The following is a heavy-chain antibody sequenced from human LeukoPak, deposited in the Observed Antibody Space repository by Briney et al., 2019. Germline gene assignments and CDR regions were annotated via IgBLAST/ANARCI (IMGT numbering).Heavy chain of an antibody. CDR1: GGSISSGDYY. CDR2: TYYSGST. V-gene: IGHV4-30-4*02. Sequence: PSETLSLTCTVSGGSISSGDYYWSWIRQPPGKGLEWIGYTYYSGSTYYNPSLKSRVTISVDTSKNQFSLKLSSVTAADTAVYYCALSRKVTGDFDYWGQGTLVTVPS. CDR3: ALSRKVTGDFDY. J-gene: IGHJ4*02. D-gene: IGHD2-21*02.